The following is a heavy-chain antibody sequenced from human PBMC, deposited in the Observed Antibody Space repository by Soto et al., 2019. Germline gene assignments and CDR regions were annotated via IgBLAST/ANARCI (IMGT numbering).Heavy chain of an antibody. J-gene: IGHJ6*02. CDR1: GGSISSYY. V-gene: IGHV4-4*07. CDR3: AREAGYGMDV. CDR2: ICSSGST. Sequence: PSETLSLTCTVSGGSISSYYWSCVRQPAGKGLEWIGRICSSGSTNYNPSLKSRVTMSVDTSKNQFSLKLSSVTAADTAVYYCAREAGYGMDVWGQGTTVTVSS.